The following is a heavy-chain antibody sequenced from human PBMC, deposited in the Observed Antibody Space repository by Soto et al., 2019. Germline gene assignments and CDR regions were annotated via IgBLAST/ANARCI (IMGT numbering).Heavy chain of an antibody. V-gene: IGHV4-59*08. CDR1: AGSISTYY. D-gene: IGHD4-17*01. Sequence: TLSLTCTPSAGSISTYYWSSIPQPPGKGLEWMGYIYYSGSTNYNPSLKSRVTISVDTSKNQCSLKLSSVTAADTAVYYGARRETLNGDDDYCGQGTLVTXSS. CDR2: IYYSGST. CDR3: ARRETLNGDDDY. J-gene: IGHJ4*02.